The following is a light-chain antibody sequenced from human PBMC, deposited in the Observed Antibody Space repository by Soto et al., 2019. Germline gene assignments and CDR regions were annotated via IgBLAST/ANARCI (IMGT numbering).Light chain of an antibody. V-gene: IGKV3-20*01. J-gene: IGKJ1*01. CDR2: GAS. CDR1: QRVSGSY. CDR3: QQHDSSPWT. Sequence: PATLCLFPGERAPLSCGVSQRVSGSYLAWYQHIPGQPPRLLIYGASNRDTGIPDRFSGSGSGTDFTLTISRLEPEDFAVYYCQQHDSSPWTFGQGTKVDIK.